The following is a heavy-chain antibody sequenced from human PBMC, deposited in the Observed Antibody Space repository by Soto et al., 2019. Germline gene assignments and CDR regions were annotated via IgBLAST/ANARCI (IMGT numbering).Heavy chain of an antibody. CDR2: IYWNDDK. CDR3: ARRPSLEWLSYDAFDI. Sequence: QITLKESGPTLVKPTQTLTLTCTFSGFSLSTSGVGVGWIRQPPGKALEWLALIYWNDDKRYSPSLKSRLTITKDTSKNQVVLTMTNMDPVDTATYYCARRPSLEWLSYDAFDIWGQGTMVTVSS. V-gene: IGHV2-5*01. D-gene: IGHD3-3*01. CDR1: GFSLSTSGVG. J-gene: IGHJ3*02.